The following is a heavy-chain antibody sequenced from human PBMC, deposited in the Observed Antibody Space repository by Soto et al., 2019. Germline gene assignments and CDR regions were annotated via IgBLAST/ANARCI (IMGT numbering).Heavy chain of an antibody. J-gene: IGHJ6*03. CDR1: GFTFSSYS. CDR2: ISSSSSYI. CDR3: ARAASYYYYYYMDV. V-gene: IGHV3-21*01. Sequence: GESLKISCAASGFTFSSYSMNWVRQAPGKGLEWVSSISSSSSYIYYADSVKGRFTISRDNAKNSLYLQMNSLRAEDTAVYYCARAASYYYYYYMDVWGKGTTVTVS.